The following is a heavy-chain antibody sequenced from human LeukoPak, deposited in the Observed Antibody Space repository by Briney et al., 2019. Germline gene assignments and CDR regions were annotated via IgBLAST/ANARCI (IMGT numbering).Heavy chain of an antibody. Sequence: GGSLRLSCVASGFTFSDYWMTWVRQAPGKGLEWLAYIHKDGSEKYYVDSLEGRFTISRDNANNSLYLQMYSLRAEDTAIYYCARNDFWSGYDDLDVWGQGTVVTVSS. V-gene: IGHV3-7*01. D-gene: IGHD3-3*01. J-gene: IGHJ3*01. CDR3: ARNDFWSGYDDLDV. CDR1: GFTFSDYW. CDR2: IHKDGSEK.